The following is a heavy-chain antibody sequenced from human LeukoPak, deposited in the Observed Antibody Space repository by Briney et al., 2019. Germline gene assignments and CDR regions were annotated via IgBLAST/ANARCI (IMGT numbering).Heavy chain of an antibody. J-gene: IGHJ5*02. D-gene: IGHD4-11*01. CDR2: IYYSGST. Sequence: SETLSLTCTVSGGSISSSSYYWGWIRQPPGKGLEWIGSIYYSGSTYYNPSLKSRVTISVDTSKNQFSLKLSSVTAADTAVYYCARAGLQYNFYAGFDPWGQGTLVTVSS. CDR3: ARAGLQYNFYAGFDP. CDR1: GGSISSSSYY. V-gene: IGHV4-39*07.